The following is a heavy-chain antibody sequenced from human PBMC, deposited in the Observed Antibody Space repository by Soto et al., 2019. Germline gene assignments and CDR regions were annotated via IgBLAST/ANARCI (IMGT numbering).Heavy chain of an antibody. CDR1: GCTFTSYG. Sequence: ASVKVSCKASGCTFTSYGISWVRQAPGQGLEWMGWISAYNGNTNYAQKLQGRVTMTTDTSTSTAYMELRSLRSDDTAVYYCARDPGYSGYDLPPPPFDYWGQGTLVTVSS. CDR3: ARDPGYSGYDLPPPPFDY. V-gene: IGHV1-18*01. D-gene: IGHD5-12*01. J-gene: IGHJ4*02. CDR2: ISAYNGNT.